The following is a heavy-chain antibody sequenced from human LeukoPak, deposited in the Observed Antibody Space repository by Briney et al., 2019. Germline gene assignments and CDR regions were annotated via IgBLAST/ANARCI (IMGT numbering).Heavy chain of an antibody. CDR3: ARGPSCTSASCYVIGALDI. D-gene: IGHD2-2*01. Sequence: GGSLRLSCAASGFTFSSYAMSWVRQAPGKGLEWVSAISGSGGSTYYADSVKGRFTISRDNSKNTLYLQMNSLRVDDMAVYYCARGPSCTSASCYVIGALDIWGLGTTVTVSS. CDR1: GFTFSSYA. V-gene: IGHV3-23*01. J-gene: IGHJ3*02. CDR2: ISGSGGST.